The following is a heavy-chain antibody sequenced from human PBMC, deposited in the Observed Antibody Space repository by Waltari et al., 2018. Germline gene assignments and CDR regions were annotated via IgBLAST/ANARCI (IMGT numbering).Heavy chain of an antibody. CDR3: ARDDSSLAWLYYSGMDA. D-gene: IGHD3-3*01. CDR1: GYTFTSYY. V-gene: IGHV1-46*01. Sequence: QVQLVQSGAEVKKPGASVKVSCKASGYTFTSYYMHGVRQAPGQGLEWMGKRTPRGGRTSYGQKFQGRVTKTRETTTRTGYMELSSLRSGDTAVYYGARDDSSLAWLYYSGMDAWGHGTTVTVSS. J-gene: IGHJ6*02. CDR2: RTPRGGRT.